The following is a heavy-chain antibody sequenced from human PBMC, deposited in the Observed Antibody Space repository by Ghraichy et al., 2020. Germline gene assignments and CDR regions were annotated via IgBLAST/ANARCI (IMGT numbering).Heavy chain of an antibody. D-gene: IGHD3-22*01. CDR2: THYMSKWYN. CDR3: ARAKIPMIRGNAFDI. J-gene: IGHJ3*02. Sequence: SQTLSLTCAISGDSVSSNSAAWNWIRQSPSRGLEWLVRTHYMSKWYNDYAVSVKSRITINPDTSKNQFSLQLNSVTPEDTTVYYCARAKIPMIRGNAFDIWGPGTMVTASS. CDR1: GDSVSSNSAA. V-gene: IGHV6-1*01.